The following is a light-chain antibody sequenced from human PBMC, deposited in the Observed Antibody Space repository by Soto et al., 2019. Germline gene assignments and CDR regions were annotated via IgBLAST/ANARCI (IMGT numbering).Light chain of an antibody. J-gene: IGLJ1*01. V-gene: IGLV1-44*01. CDR2: SDN. CDR3: CFSAPESTYV. Sequence: QSVLTQPPSASGTPGQVFTISCSGSNSNIGDNSVNWYQQLPGTAPKLLIYSDNRRPSGVPDRFSGSKSGTSASLTISGLQADDEADYFCCFSAPESTYVFGTGTKLTVL. CDR1: NSNIGDNS.